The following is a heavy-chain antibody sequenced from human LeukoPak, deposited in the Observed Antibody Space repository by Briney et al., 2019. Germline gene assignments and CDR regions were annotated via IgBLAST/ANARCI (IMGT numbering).Heavy chain of an antibody. Sequence: GGSLRLSCAASGFTFSSYAMHWVRQAPGKGLEWVAVISNDGSNKYYADSVKGRFTISRDNSKNTLYLQMNSPRAEDTAVYYCARDMFPLRYQNDRDNWFDPWGQGTLVTVSA. CDR1: GFTFSSYA. J-gene: IGHJ5*02. CDR3: ARDMFPLRYQNDRDNWFDP. CDR2: ISNDGSNK. D-gene: IGHD3-9*01. V-gene: IGHV3-30*04.